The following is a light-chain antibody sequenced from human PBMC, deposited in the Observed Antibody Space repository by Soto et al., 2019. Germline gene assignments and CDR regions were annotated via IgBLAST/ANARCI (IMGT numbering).Light chain of an antibody. J-gene: IGKJ5*01. V-gene: IGKV1-12*01. CDR2: TAS. CDR1: QDIITW. Sequence: DIQMTQSPSSVTASVGDRVTITCRASQDIITWLAWYQQKPGKAPNLLIYTASNLQSGVPSRFSGSGSGIHFTLTISSLQPEDFGTYYCQQTDSFPPTVGQGPRPESK. CDR3: QQTDSFPPT.